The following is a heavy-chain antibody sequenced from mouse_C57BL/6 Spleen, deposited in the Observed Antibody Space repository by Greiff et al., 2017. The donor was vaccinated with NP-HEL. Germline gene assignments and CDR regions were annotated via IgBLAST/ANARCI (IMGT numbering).Heavy chain of an antibody. D-gene: IGHD4-1*01. CDR2: IYPGSGST. CDR3: ARWDNWVPFAY. CDR1: GYTFTSYW. J-gene: IGHJ3*01. Sequence: VQLQQSGAELVKPGASVKMSCKASGYTFTSYWITWVKQRPGQGLEWIGDIYPGSGSTKYNEKFKSKATLTVDTSSSTAYMQLSSLTSEDSAVYYCARWDNWVPFAYWGQGTLVTVSA. V-gene: IGHV1-55*01.